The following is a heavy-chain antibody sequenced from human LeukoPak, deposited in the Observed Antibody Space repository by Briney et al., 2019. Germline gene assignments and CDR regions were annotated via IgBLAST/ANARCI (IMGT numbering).Heavy chain of an antibody. CDR2: IYYSGST. CDR1: GGSISSGDYY. Sequence: SETLSLTFTVSGGSISSGDYYWSWIRQPPGKGLEWIGYIYYSGSTYYNPSLKSRVTISVDTSKNQFSLKLSSVTAADTAVYYCARYSSSSPYYYYMDVWGKGTTVTVSS. J-gene: IGHJ6*03. CDR3: ARYSSSSPYYYYMDV. D-gene: IGHD6-6*01. V-gene: IGHV4-30-4*08.